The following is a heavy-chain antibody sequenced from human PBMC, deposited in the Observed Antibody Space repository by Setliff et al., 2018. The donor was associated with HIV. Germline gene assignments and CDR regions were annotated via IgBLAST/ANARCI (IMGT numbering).Heavy chain of an antibody. CDR3: AGPHHYFDF. J-gene: IGHJ4*02. CDR1: GGSFSVDGYY. Sequence: TSETLSLTCVVSGGSFSVDGYYWSWIRQSPGNGLEWIGQINPTGSITNYNPSFKSRVTISVETSRRQFSLSLTSMTAADTAMYYCAGPHHYFDFWGQGTQVTVSS. V-gene: IGHV4-34*01. CDR2: INPTGSIT.